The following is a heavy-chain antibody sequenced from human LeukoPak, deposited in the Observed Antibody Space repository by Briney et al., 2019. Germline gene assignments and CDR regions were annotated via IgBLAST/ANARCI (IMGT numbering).Heavy chain of an antibody. CDR1: GFTFSSYA. D-gene: IGHD5-18*01. V-gene: IGHV3-23*01. CDR3: AKDTASSWWYFDL. Sequence: GGSLRLSCAASGFTFSSYAMSWVRQAPGKGLEWVSAISGSGSTTYYADSVKGRSTISRDNSKNTLYLQMNSLRAEDTAVYYCAKDTASSWWYFDLWGRGTLVTVSS. CDR2: ISGSGSTT. J-gene: IGHJ2*01.